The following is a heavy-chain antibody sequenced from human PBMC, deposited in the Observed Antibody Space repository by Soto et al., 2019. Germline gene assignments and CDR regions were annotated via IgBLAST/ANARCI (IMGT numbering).Heavy chain of an antibody. D-gene: IGHD2-8*01. CDR3: ARAPIELRTNWFDP. J-gene: IGHJ5*02. V-gene: IGHV4-61*01. CDR1: GGSVSSGLYY. CDR2: IYYTGST. Sequence: SETLSLTCTVSGGSVSSGLYYWSWIRQPPGKELDWIGNIYYTGSTNYYPSLRSRVTMSVDTSKNQFSLRLSSLTAADTAVYYCARAPIELRTNWFDPWGQGTLVTVSS.